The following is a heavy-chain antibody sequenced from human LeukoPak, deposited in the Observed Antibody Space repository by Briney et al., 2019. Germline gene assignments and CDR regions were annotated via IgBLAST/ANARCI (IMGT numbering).Heavy chain of an antibody. CDR1: GGSISSYY. CDR3: ARGWNDAFDI. D-gene: IGHD1-1*01. Sequence: SETLSLACTVSGGSISSYYWSWIRQPPGKGLEWIGYIYYSGSTNYNPSLKSRVTISVDTSKNQFSLKLSSVTAADTAVYYCARGWNDAFDIWGQGTMVTVSS. J-gene: IGHJ3*02. CDR2: IYYSGST. V-gene: IGHV4-59*01.